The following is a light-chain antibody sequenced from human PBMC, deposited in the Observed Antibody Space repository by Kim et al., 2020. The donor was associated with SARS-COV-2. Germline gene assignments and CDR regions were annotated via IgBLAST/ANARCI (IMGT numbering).Light chain of an antibody. CDR1: HSVRSYF. Sequence: WPGEKATLPCWASHSVRSYFLAWYQQKPGQPPRLLIYGASSRATGIPDRFSASGSGTDFTLTISRLEPEDFAVYFCQQFDSSPRTFGQGTKVDIK. V-gene: IGKV3-20*01. J-gene: IGKJ1*01. CDR3: QQFDSSPRT. CDR2: GAS.